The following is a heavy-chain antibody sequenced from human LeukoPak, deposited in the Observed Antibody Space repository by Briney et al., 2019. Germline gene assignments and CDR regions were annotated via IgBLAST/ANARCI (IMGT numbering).Heavy chain of an antibody. D-gene: IGHD2-15*01. J-gene: IGHJ6*02. CDR2: ISDSGYNT. CDR1: GFTFSSYA. CDR3: AKVGYCSGGRCYYYYGMDV. V-gene: IGHV3-23*01. Sequence: PGGSLRLSCAASGFTFSSYAVTWVRQAPGKGLEWVSGISDSGYNTKYADSVKGRFTISRDNSKNTLYLQMHSVRVEDTAVYYCAKVGYCSGGRCYYYYGMDVWGQGTTVTVSS.